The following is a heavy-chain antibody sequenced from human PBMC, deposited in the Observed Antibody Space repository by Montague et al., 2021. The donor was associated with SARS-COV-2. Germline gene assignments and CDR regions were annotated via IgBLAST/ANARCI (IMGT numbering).Heavy chain of an antibody. D-gene: IGHD1-14*01. CDR1: GGSIRNYF. Sequence: SETLSLTCSVSGGSIRNYFWSWIRQPPGKGLGGMGYFQDRGSTFYTPSLSSRVTIPVDTSKNQFSLKMSSVTAADTAVYYCARHDNREGGFDIWGQGTKVIVSS. CDR3: ARHDNREGGFDI. J-gene: IGHJ3*02. CDR2: FQDRGST. V-gene: IGHV4-59*08.